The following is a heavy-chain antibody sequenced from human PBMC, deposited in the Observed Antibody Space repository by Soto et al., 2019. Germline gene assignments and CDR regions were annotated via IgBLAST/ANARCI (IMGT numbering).Heavy chain of an antibody. Sequence: ASVKVSCKASGYTFTGYYMHWVRQAPGQGLEWMGWINPNSGGTNYAQKFQGRVTMTRDTSISTAYMELSRLRSDDTAVYYCARAQATAPYSYYVMDVWGQGTTVTVSS. D-gene: IGHD5-18*01. CDR2: INPNSGGT. CDR1: GYTFTGYY. J-gene: IGHJ6*02. V-gene: IGHV1-2*02. CDR3: ARAQATAPYSYYVMDV.